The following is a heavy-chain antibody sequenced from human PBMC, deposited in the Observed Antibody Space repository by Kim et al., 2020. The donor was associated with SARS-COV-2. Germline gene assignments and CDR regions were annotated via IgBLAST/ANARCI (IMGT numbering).Heavy chain of an antibody. CDR2: IYYSGST. Sequence: SETLSLTCTVSGGSISSSSYYWGWIRQPPGKGLEWIGSIYYSGSTYYNPSLKSRVTISVDTSKNQFSLKLSSVTAADTAVYYCARRVHPYYYGSGSDYWGQGTLVTVSS. J-gene: IGHJ4*02. CDR1: GGSISSSSYY. D-gene: IGHD3-10*01. V-gene: IGHV4-39*01. CDR3: ARRVHPYYYGSGSDY.